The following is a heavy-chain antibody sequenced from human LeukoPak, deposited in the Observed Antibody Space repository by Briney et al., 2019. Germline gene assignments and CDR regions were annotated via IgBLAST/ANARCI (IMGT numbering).Heavy chain of an antibody. J-gene: IGHJ4*02. V-gene: IGHV3-21*01. D-gene: IGHD6-13*01. Sequence: GGSLRLSCAASGFIFSSYSMNWVRQAPGKGLEWVSSISSSSSYIYYADSVKGRFTISRDNAKNSLYLQMNSLRAEDTAVYYCARAGIAAAGKLDWGQGALVTVSS. CDR2: ISSSSSYI. CDR1: GFIFSSYS. CDR3: ARAGIAAAGKLD.